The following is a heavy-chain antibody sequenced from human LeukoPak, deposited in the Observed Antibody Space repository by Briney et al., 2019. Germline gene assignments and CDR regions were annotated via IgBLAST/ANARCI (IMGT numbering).Heavy chain of an antibody. CDR2: IYYSGRT. V-gene: IGHV4-39*01. D-gene: IGHD3-16*01. CDR1: GDSISSSSYY. Sequence: SETLSLTCSVSGDSISSSSYYWGWVRQPPGKGLEWIGDIYYSGRTYYVSSLKSRLTIGIDTSKNEFSLTLRSVTATDTAVYYCARRRYYDSTGFLDWGQGTLVSVSP. CDR3: ARRRYYDSTGFLD. J-gene: IGHJ1*01.